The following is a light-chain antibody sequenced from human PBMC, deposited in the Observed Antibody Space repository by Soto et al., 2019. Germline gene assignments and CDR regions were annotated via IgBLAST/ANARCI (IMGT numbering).Light chain of an antibody. CDR2: DAS. J-gene: IGKJ5*01. CDR1: QSVSSSY. Sequence: EIVLTQSPGTLSLSPGERATLSCRASQSVSSSYLAWYQQKPGQPPRLLIYDASNRATGIPARCSGSGSGTDFTLTISSLEPEDFAVYYCQQRSNWPPFTFGQGKRLE. V-gene: IGKV3D-20*02. CDR3: QQRSNWPPFT.